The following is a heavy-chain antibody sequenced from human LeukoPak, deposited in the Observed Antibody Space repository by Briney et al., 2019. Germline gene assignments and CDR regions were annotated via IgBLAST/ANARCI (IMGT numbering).Heavy chain of an antibody. CDR1: GYTFTSYY. D-gene: IGHD5-24*01. CDR3: ASQPSERRWPGGPLSY. V-gene: IGHV1-46*01. CDR2: INPSGGST. Sequence: ASVKVSCKASGYTFTSYYMHWVRQAPGQGREWMGIINPSGGSTSYAQKFQGRVTMTRDTSTSTVYMELSSLRSQDTAVYYCASQPSERRWPGGPLSYWGQGTLVTVSS. J-gene: IGHJ4*02.